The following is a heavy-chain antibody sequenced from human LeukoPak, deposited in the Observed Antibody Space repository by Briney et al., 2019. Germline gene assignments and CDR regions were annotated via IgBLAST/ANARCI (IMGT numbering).Heavy chain of an antibody. J-gene: IGHJ5*02. CDR3: ARDGTVTAGPFDP. CDR1: GFPFSSFG. D-gene: IGHD4-17*01. Sequence: GRSLRLSCAAPGFPFSSFGMHWLRQAPGKGLEWVAFIWYDGSNKYYADSVKGRFTISRDNSKNTLYLQMNSLTAEDTAVYYCARDGTVTAGPFDPWGGGTLVTVSS. V-gene: IGHV3-33*01. CDR2: IWYDGSNK.